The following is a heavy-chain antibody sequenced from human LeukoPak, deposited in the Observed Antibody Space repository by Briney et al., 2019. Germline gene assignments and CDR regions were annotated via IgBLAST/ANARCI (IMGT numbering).Heavy chain of an antibody. CDR3: ASIAAAGNFDY. Sequence: GRSLRLSCAASGFTFSSYAMNWVRQAPGKGLEWVSSISSSSSYIYYADSVKGRFTISRDNAKNSLYLQMNSLRAEDTAVYYCASIAAAGNFDYWGQGTLVTVSS. D-gene: IGHD6-13*01. CDR1: GFTFSSYA. CDR2: ISSSSSYI. V-gene: IGHV3-21*01. J-gene: IGHJ4*02.